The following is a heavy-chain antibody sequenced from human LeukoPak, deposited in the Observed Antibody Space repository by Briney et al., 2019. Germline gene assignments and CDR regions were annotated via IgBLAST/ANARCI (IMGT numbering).Heavy chain of an antibody. CDR1: GYSFTSYA. J-gene: IGHJ4*02. CDR2: INTGTGNP. D-gene: IGHD3-10*01. CDR3: ASIGAQSFDY. V-gene: IGHV7-4-1*02. Sequence: ASVKVSCKPSGYSFTSYAINWVRQAPGQGLEFMGWINTGTGNPTYAQGFTGRFVFSLDTSVSTAYLQISTLKAEDTAVYYCASIGAQSFDYWGQGSLVTVSS.